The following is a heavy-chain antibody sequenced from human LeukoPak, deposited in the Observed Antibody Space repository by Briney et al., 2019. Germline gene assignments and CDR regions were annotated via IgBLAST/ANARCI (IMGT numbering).Heavy chain of an antibody. J-gene: IGHJ6*02. CDR1: GFTFSSYG. CDR3: ARDEGIRNYDFWSGHRAGYYYGMDV. D-gene: IGHD3-3*01. Sequence: GGSLRLSCAASGFTFSSYGMHWVRQAPGKGLEGVAVIWYDGSNKYYADSVKGRFTISRDNSKNTLYLQMNSLRAEDTAVYYCARDEGIRNYDFWSGHRAGYYYGMDVWGQGTTVTVSS. V-gene: IGHV3-33*01. CDR2: IWYDGSNK.